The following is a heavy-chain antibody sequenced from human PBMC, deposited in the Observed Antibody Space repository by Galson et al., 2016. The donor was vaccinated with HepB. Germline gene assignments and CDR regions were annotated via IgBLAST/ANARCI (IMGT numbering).Heavy chain of an antibody. V-gene: IGHV4-30-2*01. CDR3: TRGVTFCSDDRCYWMDAFDI. Sequence: TLSLTCAVSGGSISTGGHSWSWIRQPPGQGLEWVGYIYDSGSVDYNPSLKSRVTISLDRSKNQFSLKLRSVTAADTAVYYCTRGVTFCSDDRCYWMDAFDIWGHGTVVTVSS. CDR1: GGSISTGGHS. CDR2: IYDSGSV. D-gene: IGHD2-15*01. J-gene: IGHJ3*02.